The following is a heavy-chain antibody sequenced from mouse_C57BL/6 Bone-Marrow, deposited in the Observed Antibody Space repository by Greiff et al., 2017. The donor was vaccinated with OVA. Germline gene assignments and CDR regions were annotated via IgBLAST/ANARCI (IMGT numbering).Heavy chain of an antibody. D-gene: IGHD2-1*01. CDR1: GYTFTDYN. Sequence: EVQLQQSGPELVKPGASVKIPCKASGYTFTDYNMDWVKQSHGKSLEWIGDINPNNGGTIYNQKFKGKATLTVDKSSSTAYMELRSLTSEDTAVDYCARSEGTGKHWYFDVWGTGTTVTVSS. CDR3: ARSEGTGKHWYFDV. J-gene: IGHJ1*03. CDR2: INPNNGGT. V-gene: IGHV1-18*01.